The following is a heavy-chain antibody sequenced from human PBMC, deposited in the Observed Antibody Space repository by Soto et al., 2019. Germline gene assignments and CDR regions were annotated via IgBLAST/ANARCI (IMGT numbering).Heavy chain of an antibody. V-gene: IGHV3-21*01. J-gene: IGHJ5*02. CDR1: GFTFRSFT. CDR3: TRDASRESSARGWFDP. D-gene: IGHD6-25*01. CDR2: ISSNSAYI. Sequence: GGSLRFSCAASGFTFRSFTMNWVRQAPGKGLEWVSTISSNSAYIYYTDALRGRFTISRDNAKNSLHLQMNSLRAEDTAVYYCTRDASRESSARGWFDPWGPGTLVTVSS.